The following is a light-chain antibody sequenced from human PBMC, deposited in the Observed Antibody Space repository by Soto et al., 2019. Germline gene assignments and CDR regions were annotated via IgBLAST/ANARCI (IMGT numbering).Light chain of an antibody. CDR1: QTIDSTY. CDR3: QQYGTLVT. Sequence: VLTQGPGTLSLSPGERATLSCRASQTIDSTYLAWYQQKPGQAPRLLIYGASSRATGIPDRFSGSGAGADFTLTISRLEPEDFAVYFCQQYGTLVTFGQGTKVDIK. CDR2: GAS. J-gene: IGKJ1*01. V-gene: IGKV3-20*01.